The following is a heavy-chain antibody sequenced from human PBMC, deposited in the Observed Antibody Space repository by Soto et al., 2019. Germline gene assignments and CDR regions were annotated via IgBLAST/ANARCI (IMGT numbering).Heavy chain of an antibody. CDR2: IYHSGST. CDR3: ARSYYDFWSGYHQDAFDI. Sequence: PSETLSLTCAVSGGSISSGGYSWSWIRQPPGKGLEWIGYIYHSGSTYYNPSLKSRVTISVDRSKNQFSLKLSSVTAADTAVYYCARSYYDFWSGYHQDAFDIWGQGTMVTVSS. V-gene: IGHV4-30-2*01. J-gene: IGHJ3*02. CDR1: GGSISSGGYS. D-gene: IGHD3-3*01.